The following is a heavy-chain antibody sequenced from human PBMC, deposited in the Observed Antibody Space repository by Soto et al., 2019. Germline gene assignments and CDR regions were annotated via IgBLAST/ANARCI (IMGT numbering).Heavy chain of an antibody. CDR3: ARVLGGAFDI. J-gene: IGHJ3*02. D-gene: IGHD1-26*01. V-gene: IGHV4-59*01. CDR2: IYYSGST. Sequence: QVQLQESGPGLVKPSETLSLTCTVSGGSISSYYWSWIRQPPGKGLEWIGYIYYSGSTNYNPSLKSRLAISVDTSKNQFSLKLSSLTAADTAVYYCARVLGGAFDIWGQGTMVTVSS. CDR1: GGSISSYY.